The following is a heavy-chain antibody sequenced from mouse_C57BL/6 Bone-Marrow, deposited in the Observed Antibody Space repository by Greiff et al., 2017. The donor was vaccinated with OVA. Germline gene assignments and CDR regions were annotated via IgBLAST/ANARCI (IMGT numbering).Heavy chain of an antibody. J-gene: IGHJ1*03. CDR3: ARGLRLRV. V-gene: IGHV1-59*01. CDR2: IDPSDSYT. CDR1: GYTFTSYW. Sequence: QVQLQQPGAELVRPGTSVKLSCKASGYTFTSYWMHWVKQRPGQSLEWIGVIDPSDSYTNYNQKFKGKATLTVDTSSSTAYMQLSSLTSEDSAVYYCARGLRLRVWGTGTTVTVSS. D-gene: IGHD3-2*02.